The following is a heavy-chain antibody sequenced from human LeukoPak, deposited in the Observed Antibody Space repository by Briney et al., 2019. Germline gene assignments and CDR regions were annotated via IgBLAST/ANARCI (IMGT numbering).Heavy chain of an antibody. J-gene: IGHJ4*02. Sequence: ASVKVSCKASGYTFTGCYMHWVRQAPGQGLEWMGWINPNSGGTNYAQKFQGRVTMTRDTSISTAYMELSRLRSDDTAVYYCARDSVRFLPLGYWGQGTLVTVSS. D-gene: IGHD3-10*02. CDR1: GYTFTGCY. CDR3: ARDSVRFLPLGY. V-gene: IGHV1-2*02. CDR2: INPNSGGT.